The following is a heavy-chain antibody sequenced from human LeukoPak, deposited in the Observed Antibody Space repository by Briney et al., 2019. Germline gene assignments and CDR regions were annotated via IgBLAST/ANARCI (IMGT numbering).Heavy chain of an antibody. CDR3: YIVVVTAIDC. CDR2: IYYSGST. CDR1: GGSISSSSYY. V-gene: IGHV4-39*01. Sequence: SETLSLTCTVSGGSISSSSYYWGWIRQPPGKGLEWIGSIYYSGSTYYNPSLKSRVTISVDTSKNQFSLKLSSVTAADTAVYYCYIVVVTAIDCWGQGTLVTVSS. J-gene: IGHJ4*02. D-gene: IGHD2-21*02.